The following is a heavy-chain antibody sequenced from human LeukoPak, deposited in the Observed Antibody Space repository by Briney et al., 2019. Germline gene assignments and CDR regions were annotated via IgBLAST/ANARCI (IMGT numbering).Heavy chain of an antibody. V-gene: IGHV4-34*01. Sequence: SETLSLTCAVYGGSFSGYYWSWIRQPPGKGLEWIGEINHSGSTNYNPSLKSRVTISVDTSKNQFSLKLSSVTAADTAVYYCARDLVAVRNWGQGTLVTVSS. CDR2: INHSGST. J-gene: IGHJ4*02. D-gene: IGHD6-19*01. CDR1: GGSFSGYY. CDR3: ARDLVAVRN.